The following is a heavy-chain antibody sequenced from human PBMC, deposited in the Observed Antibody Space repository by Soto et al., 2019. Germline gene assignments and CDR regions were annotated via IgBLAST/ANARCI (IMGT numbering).Heavy chain of an antibody. Sequence: QVQLVQSGAEVKKPGASVKVSCKASGYTFTSYAMHWVRQAPGQRLEGMGWINAGNGNTKYSQKFQGRVTITRDTSASTAYMELSSVRSEDTAVYYCARVGLRFLEWLAKFNYYYYYMDVWGKGTTVTVSS. CDR3: ARVGLRFLEWLAKFNYYYYYMDV. D-gene: IGHD3-3*01. J-gene: IGHJ6*03. CDR2: INAGNGNT. CDR1: GYTFTSYA. V-gene: IGHV1-3*01.